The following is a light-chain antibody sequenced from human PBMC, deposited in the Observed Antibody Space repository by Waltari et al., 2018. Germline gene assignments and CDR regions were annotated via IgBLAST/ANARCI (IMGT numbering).Light chain of an antibody. CDR1: SSNIGNKY. J-gene: IGLJ3*02. Sequence: QSVLTQPPSVSAAPGQKVTISCSGSSSNIGNKYVSWYQQLPGTAPKLLIYENNNQPSGIPDRFSGSESETSATLGITGLQTGDEADYYCGAWDSSLNAWVFGGGTKVTVL. CDR2: ENN. V-gene: IGLV1-51*02. CDR3: GAWDSSLNAWV.